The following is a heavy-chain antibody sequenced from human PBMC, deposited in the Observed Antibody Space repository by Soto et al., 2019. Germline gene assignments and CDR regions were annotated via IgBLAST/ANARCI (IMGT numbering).Heavy chain of an antibody. D-gene: IGHD4-17*01. J-gene: IGHJ5*02. V-gene: IGHV3-21*01. CDR3: ARGSGLSTVTTNSIVAGSPNDFDP. Sequence: PGGSLRLSCSASGFTFSSYSMNWVRQAPGKGLEWVSSISSSSSYIYYADSVKGRFTISRDNAKNSLYLQMNSLRAEDTAVYYCARGSGLSTVTTNSIVAGSPNDFDPWGQGTLVTVSS. CDR2: ISSSSSYI. CDR1: GFTFSSYS.